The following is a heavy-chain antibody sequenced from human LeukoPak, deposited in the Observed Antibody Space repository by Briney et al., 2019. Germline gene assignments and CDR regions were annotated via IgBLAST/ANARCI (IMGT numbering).Heavy chain of an antibody. D-gene: IGHD5-18*01. CDR2: IYYSGST. J-gene: IGHJ3*02. CDR3: ARGQATWIQLWLDAFDI. CDR1: GGSISSSSYY. V-gene: IGHV4-39*01. Sequence: PSETLSLTCTVSGGSISSSSYYWGWIRQPPGKGLEWIGSIYYSGSTYYNPSLKSRVTISVDTSKNQFSLKLSSVTAADTAVYYCARGQATWIQLWLDAFDIWGQGTMVTVSS.